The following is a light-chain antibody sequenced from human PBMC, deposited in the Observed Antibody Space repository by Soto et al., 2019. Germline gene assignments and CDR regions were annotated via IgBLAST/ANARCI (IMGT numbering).Light chain of an antibody. CDR1: SSDVGGYNY. CDR3: SSYTSSSTVI. CDR2: DVS. J-gene: IGLJ2*01. V-gene: IGLV2-14*03. Sequence: QSALIQPASVSGSPGQSITISCTGTSSDVGGYNYVSWYQQHPGKAPKLMIYDVSNRPSGVSNRFSGSKSGITASLTISGLQAEDEADYYCSSYTSSSTVIFGGGTKLTVL.